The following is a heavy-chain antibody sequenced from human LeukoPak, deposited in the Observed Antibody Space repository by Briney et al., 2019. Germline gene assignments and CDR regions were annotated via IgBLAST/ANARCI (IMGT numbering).Heavy chain of an antibody. J-gene: IGHJ4*02. CDR2: INHSGST. V-gene: IGHV4-34*01. CDR3: ARDYDSSGYYGY. CDR1: GGSFSGYY. Sequence: SETLSLTCAVYGGSFSGYYWSWIRQPPGKGLEWIGEINHSGSTNYNPSLKSRVTTSVDTSKNQFYLKLSSVTAADTAVYYCARDYDSSGYYGYWGQGTLVTVSS. D-gene: IGHD3-22*01.